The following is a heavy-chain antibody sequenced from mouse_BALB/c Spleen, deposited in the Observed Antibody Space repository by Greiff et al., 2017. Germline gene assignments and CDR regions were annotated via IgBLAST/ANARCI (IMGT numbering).Heavy chain of an antibody. D-gene: IGHD1-1*01. Sequence: VQLKQSGPELVKPGASVKIPCKASGYTFTDYNMDWVKQSHGKSLEWIGDINPNNGGTIYNQKFKGKATLTVDKSSSTAYMELRSLTSEDTAVYYCARYYGSSYDYFDYWGQGTTLTVSS. CDR1: GYTFTDYN. J-gene: IGHJ2*01. CDR3: ARYYGSSYDYFDY. V-gene: IGHV1-18*01. CDR2: INPNNGGT.